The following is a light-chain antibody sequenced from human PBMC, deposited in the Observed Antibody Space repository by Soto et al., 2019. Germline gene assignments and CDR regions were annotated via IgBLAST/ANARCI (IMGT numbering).Light chain of an antibody. CDR3: QQYDDWPET. J-gene: IGKJ1*01. CDR1: QSVSSY. Sequence: EKVMTQSPATLSVSPGERATLSCRASQSVSSYLAWYQQKPGQAPRLLIYDASTRATGVPARFSGSGSGTEFTLTISSLQSEDLAVYYCQQYDDWPETFGQGNKVDIK. CDR2: DAS. V-gene: IGKV3-15*01.